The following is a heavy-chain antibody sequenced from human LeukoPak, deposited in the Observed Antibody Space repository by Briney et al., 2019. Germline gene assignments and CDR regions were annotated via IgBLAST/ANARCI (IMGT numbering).Heavy chain of an antibody. J-gene: IGHJ6*02. CDR3: ARSNGFGMDV. V-gene: IGHV3-74*01. CDR1: GLTFSFNS. D-gene: IGHD2-8*01. Sequence: GGSLRLSCAASGLTFSFNSMHWVRQGPGKGLVWASRIKRDGSGTTYADSVKGRVTISRDNAKNTLYLQMNSLRAEDTAAYYCARSNGFGMDVWGQGTTVTVSS. CDR2: IKRDGSGT.